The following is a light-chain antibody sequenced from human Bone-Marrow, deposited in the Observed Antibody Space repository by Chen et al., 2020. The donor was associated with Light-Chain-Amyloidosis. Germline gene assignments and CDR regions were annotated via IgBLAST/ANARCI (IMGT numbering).Light chain of an antibody. CDR3: QVWDRSSDRPV. CDR2: DDS. V-gene: IGLV3-21*02. CDR1: NIGSTR. Sequence: YVLTQPSSVSVAPGQTATIACGGNNIGSTRVHWYQQTPGQAPLLVVYDDSDRPSGIPERLSGSNSGNTATLTISRVEAGDEADYYCQVWDRSSDRPVFGGGTKLTVL. J-gene: IGLJ3*02.